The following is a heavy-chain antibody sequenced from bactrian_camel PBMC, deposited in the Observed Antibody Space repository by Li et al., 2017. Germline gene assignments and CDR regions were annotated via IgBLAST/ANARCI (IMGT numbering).Heavy chain of an antibody. J-gene: IGHJ4*01. CDR3: AHGLHY. D-gene: IGHD3*01. V-gene: IGHV3S1*01. CDR2: IHMDGGRT. Sequence: HVQLVESGGGSVQPGGSLRLSCAASEYSYSSVCMGWFRQAPGKEREAVAAIHMDGGRTRYADSVKGRFTISKDDAENILYLQMNSLKSEDTALYYCAHGLHYYGQGTQVTVS. CDR1: EYSYSSVC.